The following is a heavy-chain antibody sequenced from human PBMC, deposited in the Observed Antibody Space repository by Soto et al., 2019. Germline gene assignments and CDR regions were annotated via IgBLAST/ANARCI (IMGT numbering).Heavy chain of an antibody. CDR1: GYTLTELS. D-gene: IGHD4-17*01. J-gene: IGHJ2*01. V-gene: IGHV1-24*01. Sequence: ASVKVSCKVSGYTLTELSMHWVRQAPGKGLEWMGGFDPEDGETIYAQRFQGRVTMTEDTSTDTAHMELSSLRSEDTAVYYCATRDYGGNWGWYFDLWGRGTLVTVSS. CDR3: ATRDYGGNWGWYFDL. CDR2: FDPEDGET.